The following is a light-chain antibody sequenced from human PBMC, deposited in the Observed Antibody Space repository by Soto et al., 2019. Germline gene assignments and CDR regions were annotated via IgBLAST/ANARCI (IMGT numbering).Light chain of an antibody. J-gene: IGLJ1*01. CDR1: SSDVGGYNY. V-gene: IGLV2-8*01. CDR2: EVS. Sequence: QSALTQPPSASGSPGQSVTISCTGTSSDVGGYNYVSWYQQHPGKAPKLMIYEVSKRPSGVPDRFSGSKSGNTASLTVSGLQAEDEADYFCSSSAGSDHPFYVFGTGTKVTVL. CDR3: SSSAGSDHPFYV.